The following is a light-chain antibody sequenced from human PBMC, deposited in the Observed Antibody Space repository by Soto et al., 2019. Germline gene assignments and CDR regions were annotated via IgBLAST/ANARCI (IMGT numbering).Light chain of an antibody. J-gene: IGKJ1*01. CDR1: QYINTR. CDR2: QTS. V-gene: IGKV3-11*01. CDR3: HQRQSWPRT. Sequence: IFLTQSPATLSAVRFAICTLSARASQYINTRLAWYQHRPGQAPRLLIYQTSIRAAGIPARFSASGSGTDFTLTISDVQPEDFALYYCHQRQSWPRTFGQGTKVDIK.